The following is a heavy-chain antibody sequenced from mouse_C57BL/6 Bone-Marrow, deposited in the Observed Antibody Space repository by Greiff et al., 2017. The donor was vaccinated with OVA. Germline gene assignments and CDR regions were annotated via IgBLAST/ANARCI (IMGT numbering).Heavy chain of an antibody. D-gene: IGHD2-2*01. Sequence: QVQLKESGPELVKPGASVKISCKASGYAFSSSWMNWVKQRPGKGLEWIGRIYPGDGATNYNGKFKGKATLTADKSSSTAYMQLSSLTSEDSAVYFCARSGDGYDWYFDVWGTGTTVTVSS. J-gene: IGHJ1*03. V-gene: IGHV1-82*01. CDR3: ARSGDGYDWYFDV. CDR1: GYAFSSSW. CDR2: IYPGDGAT.